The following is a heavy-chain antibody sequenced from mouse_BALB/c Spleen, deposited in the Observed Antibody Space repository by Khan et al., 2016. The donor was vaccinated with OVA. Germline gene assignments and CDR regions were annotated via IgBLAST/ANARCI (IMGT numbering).Heavy chain of an antibody. Sequence: QVQLQQSGAALVRPGVSVKISCKASGYTFTAYAMHWVKQRHAKSLEWIGVISTNYGDADYNQKFQGKASMTVDRSSSTVYLELASVPSEDSDLSYCVRGGEFAYWGQGTLVTVSA. D-gene: IGHD1-1*02. CDR1: GYTFTAYA. CDR2: ISTNYGDA. V-gene: IGHV1S137*01. J-gene: IGHJ3*01. CDR3: VRGGEFAY.